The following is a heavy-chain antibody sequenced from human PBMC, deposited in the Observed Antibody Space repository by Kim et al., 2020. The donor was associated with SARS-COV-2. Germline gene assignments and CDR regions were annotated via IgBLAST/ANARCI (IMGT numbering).Heavy chain of an antibody. V-gene: IGHV3-15*01. CDR3: TTREFAVPPRNYDY. J-gene: IGHJ4*02. Sequence: ATPVKGRFTISRDDSEDTVYLQMNSMKTEDTAVYYCTTREFAVPPRNYDYWGQGTLVTVSS. D-gene: IGHD2-2*01.